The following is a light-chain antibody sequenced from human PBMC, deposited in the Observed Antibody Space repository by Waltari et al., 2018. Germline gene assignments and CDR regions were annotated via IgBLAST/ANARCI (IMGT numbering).Light chain of an antibody. V-gene: IGLV3-21*02. J-gene: IGLJ1*01. CDR2: EDG. CDR1: NIGRKN. CDR3: QVWDSGSDHYV. Sequence: SYVLTQPPSVSVAPGQTARISCDGNNIGRKNVHWYQQKQGQAPGLVVYEDGDRPSGSPERFSGSNSGNTATRTISRVDAGDEADYYCQVWDSGSDHYVFGTVTKVTVL.